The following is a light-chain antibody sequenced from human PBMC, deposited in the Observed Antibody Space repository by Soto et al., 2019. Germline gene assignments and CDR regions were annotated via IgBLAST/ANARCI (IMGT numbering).Light chain of an antibody. V-gene: IGKV1-17*01. CDR2: GVS. CDR3: QQSYSSPPR. Sequence: DTQMTQSPSSLSASVGDRVTITCRASQDIRNELDWYQQKSGKAPKRLIYGVSSLESGVPSRFSASRSGTEFTLTLPTMEPDDFATYYCQQSYSSPPRFGQGIKVHI. CDR1: QDIRNE. J-gene: IGKJ1*01.